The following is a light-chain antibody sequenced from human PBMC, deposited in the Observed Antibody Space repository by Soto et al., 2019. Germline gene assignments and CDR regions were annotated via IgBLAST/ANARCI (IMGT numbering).Light chain of an antibody. CDR3: QQYTNCPRT. J-gene: IGKJ1*01. CDR1: QSVSSN. Sequence: EIVMTHSPATLSVSPWERATLSCRASQSVSSNLAWYQQKPGQAPRLLIYGASTRATGIPARFSGSGSGTEFTRTISSLQSEDFAVYYCQQYTNCPRTFGQGTKVDIK. V-gene: IGKV3-15*01. CDR2: GAS.